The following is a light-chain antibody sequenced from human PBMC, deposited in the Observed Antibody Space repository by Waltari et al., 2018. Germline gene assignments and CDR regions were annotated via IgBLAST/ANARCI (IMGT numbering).Light chain of an antibody. J-gene: IGKJ1*01. CDR2: WAS. CDR3: QQYYSTPT. V-gene: IGKV4-1*01. Sequence: INCKSSQSVLYSSNNKNYLAWYQQKPGQPPKLLIYWASTRESGVPDRFSGSGSGTDFTLTISSLQAEDVAVYYCQQYYSTPTFGQGTKVEIK. CDR1: QSVLYSSNNKNY.